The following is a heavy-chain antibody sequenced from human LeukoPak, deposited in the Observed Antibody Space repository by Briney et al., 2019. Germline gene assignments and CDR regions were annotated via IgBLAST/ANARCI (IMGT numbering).Heavy chain of an antibody. Sequence: GGSLSLSCAASGFTFSSYSMNWVRQAPGKGLEWVSSISSSSSYIYYADSVKGRFTISRDNAKNSLYLQMNSLRAEDTAVYYCARVNSSGWYDYFDYWGQGTLVTVSS. D-gene: IGHD6-19*01. J-gene: IGHJ4*02. CDR2: ISSSSSYI. V-gene: IGHV3-21*01. CDR1: GFTFSSYS. CDR3: ARVNSSGWYDYFDY.